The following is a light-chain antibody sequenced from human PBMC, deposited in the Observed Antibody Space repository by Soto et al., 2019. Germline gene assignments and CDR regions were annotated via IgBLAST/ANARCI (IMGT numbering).Light chain of an antibody. V-gene: IGLV2-23*01. CDR2: EGS. CDR1: SSDVGSSSL. CDR3: CSYAGGSTVV. J-gene: IGLJ2*01. Sequence: QSVLTQPASVSGSPGQSITISCTGSSSDVGSSSLVSWYQQHPGKAPRLMIYEGSKRPSGVSSRFSASKSANTASLTIAGLQAEDEAHYYCCSYAGGSTVVFGGGTKLTVL.